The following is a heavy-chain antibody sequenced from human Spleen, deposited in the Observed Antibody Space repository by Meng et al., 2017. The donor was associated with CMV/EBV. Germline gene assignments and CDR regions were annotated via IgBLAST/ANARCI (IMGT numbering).Heavy chain of an antibody. J-gene: IGHJ5*02. CDR2: INPNGGT. CDR1: YKFTDSY. V-gene: IGHV1-2*06. CDR3: ARERNIVIFGVPTGWFDP. Sequence: YKFTDSYIHWVRQAPGQGLEWMGRINPNGGTNYAQKFQGRVTMTGDTSISAGYMELSRLRSDDTAVYYCARERNIVIFGVPTGWFDPWGQGTLVTVSS. D-gene: IGHD3-3*02.